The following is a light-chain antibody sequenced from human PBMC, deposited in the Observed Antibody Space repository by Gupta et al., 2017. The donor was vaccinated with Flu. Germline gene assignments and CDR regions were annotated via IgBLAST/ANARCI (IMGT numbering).Light chain of an antibody. CDR2: KAS. CDR3: QQYNSYSWT. Sequence: VGDRVTITCRASQSISSWLAWYQQKPGKAPKLLIYKASSVESGVPSRFSGSLSGTEFTLTISSLQPDDFATYYCQQYNSYSWTFGQGTKVEIK. J-gene: IGKJ1*01. CDR1: QSISSW. V-gene: IGKV1-5*03.